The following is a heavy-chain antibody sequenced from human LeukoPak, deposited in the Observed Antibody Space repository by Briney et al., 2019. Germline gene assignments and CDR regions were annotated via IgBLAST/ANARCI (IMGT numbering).Heavy chain of an antibody. CDR2: IYYSGST. CDR1: GGSISSSSYY. Sequence: SETLSLTCTASGGSISSSSYYWGWIRQPPGKGLEWIGSIYYSGSTYYNPSLKSRVTISVDTSKNQFSLKLSSVTAADTAVYYCARLDGYNQLYWGQGTLVTVSS. D-gene: IGHD5-24*01. V-gene: IGHV4-39*01. J-gene: IGHJ4*02. CDR3: ARLDGYNQLY.